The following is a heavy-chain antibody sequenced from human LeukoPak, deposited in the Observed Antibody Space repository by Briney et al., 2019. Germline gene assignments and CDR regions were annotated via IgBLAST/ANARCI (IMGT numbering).Heavy chain of an antibody. CDR2: IIPIFGTA. Sequence: ASVKVSCKASGGTFSSYAISWVRQAPGQGLEWMGGIIPIFGTANYAQKFQGRVTITADESTSTAHMELSSLRSEDTAVYYCARGGRGSNWYYTLFDYWGQGTLVTVSS. J-gene: IGHJ4*02. V-gene: IGHV1-69*13. CDR3: ARGGRGSNWYYTLFDY. CDR1: GGTFSSYA. D-gene: IGHD6-13*01.